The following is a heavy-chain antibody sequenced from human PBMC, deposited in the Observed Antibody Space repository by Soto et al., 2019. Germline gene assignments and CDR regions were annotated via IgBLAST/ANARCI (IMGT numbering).Heavy chain of an antibody. CDR3: ARVGDHTNP. D-gene: IGHD3-16*01. J-gene: IGHJ5*02. CDR2: IIPMFGTT. V-gene: IGHV1-69*01. Sequence: QVQLVQSGAEVQKPGSSMKVSCTASGRTFSRYAINWVRQAPGQGLEWMGGIIPMFGTTNYAQKFQGRITITADDSTSTVHMELTNLKSEDTAVYFCARVGDHTNPWGQGTLVTVSS. CDR1: GRTFSRYA.